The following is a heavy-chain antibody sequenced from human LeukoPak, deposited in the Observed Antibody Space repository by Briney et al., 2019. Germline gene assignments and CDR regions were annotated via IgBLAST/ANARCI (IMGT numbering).Heavy chain of an antibody. J-gene: IGHJ4*02. Sequence: ASVKVSCKASGYTFTGYYMHWVRQAPGQGLEWMGWINPNSGGTNYAQKFQGRVTMTRDTSISTAYMELSRLRSDDTAVYYCARDRNRGGNSNGYWGQGTLVTVSS. D-gene: IGHD4-23*01. CDR3: ARDRNRGGNSNGY. CDR1: GYTFTGYY. CDR2: INPNSGGT. V-gene: IGHV1-2*02.